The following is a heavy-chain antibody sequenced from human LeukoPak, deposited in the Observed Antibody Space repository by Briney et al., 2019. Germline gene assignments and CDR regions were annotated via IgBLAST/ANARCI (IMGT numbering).Heavy chain of an antibody. CDR3: ARDQRTSRAVAARGYYYYMDV. CDR1: GYTFTGYY. D-gene: IGHD6-19*01. Sequence: ASVKVSCKASGYTFTGYYMHWVRQAPGQGLEWMGWINPNSGGTYYAQKFQGRVTMTRDMSTSTAYMELSRLRSDDTAVYYCARDQRTSRAVAARGYYYYMDVWGKGTTVTVSS. CDR2: INPNSGGT. J-gene: IGHJ6*03. V-gene: IGHV1-2*02.